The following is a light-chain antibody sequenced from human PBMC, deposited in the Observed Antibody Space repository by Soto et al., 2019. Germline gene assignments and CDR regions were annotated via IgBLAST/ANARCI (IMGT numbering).Light chain of an antibody. J-gene: IGKJ1*01. CDR2: DAS. V-gene: IGKV3-11*01. Sequence: EIVLTQSPATLSLSPGDRATLSCRASQSIGTYLAWYQQKPGQAPSLLIYDASNRATGIPARFSGSGSGTDFTLTISSLEPEDFAVYFCQHRSNSPPTWTFGQGTKVESK. CDR3: QHRSNSPPTWT. CDR1: QSIGTY.